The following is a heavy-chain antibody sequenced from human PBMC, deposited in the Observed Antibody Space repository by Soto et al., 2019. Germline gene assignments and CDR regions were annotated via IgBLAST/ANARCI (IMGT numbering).Heavy chain of an antibody. Sequence: PSDTLSLTCTVSGGSISSGDYYWSWIRQPPGKGLEWIGYIYYSGSTYYNPSLKSRVTISVDTSKNQFSLKLSSVTAADTAVYYCARAPLILPWSGYSPSYGMDVWGQGTTVTVSS. V-gene: IGHV4-30-4*02. D-gene: IGHD3-3*01. CDR2: IYYSGST. CDR1: GGSISSGDYY. CDR3: ARAPLILPWSGYSPSYGMDV. J-gene: IGHJ6*02.